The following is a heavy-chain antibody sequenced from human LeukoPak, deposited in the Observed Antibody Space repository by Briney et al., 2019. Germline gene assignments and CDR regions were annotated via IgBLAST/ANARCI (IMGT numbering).Heavy chain of an antibody. Sequence: GGSLRLSCAASGFTFSNYGMHWVRQAPGKGLEWVAFIRYDGSNKYYADSVKGRFTISRDNSKNTLYLQMNSLRAEDTAVYYCAKDQHYYYYMDVWGKGTTVTVSS. CDR2: IRYDGSNK. CDR3: AKDQHYYYYMDV. V-gene: IGHV3-30*02. CDR1: GFTFSNYG. J-gene: IGHJ6*03.